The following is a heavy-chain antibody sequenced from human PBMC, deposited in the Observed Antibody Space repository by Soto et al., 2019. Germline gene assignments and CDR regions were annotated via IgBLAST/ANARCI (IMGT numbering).Heavy chain of an antibody. CDR3: AREVSGDWSGWFDP. D-gene: IGHD2-21*02. J-gene: IGHJ5*02. V-gene: IGHV1-8*01. CDR1: GYTFTNYD. CDR2: MNPKSGNR. Sequence: QVQLVQSGAEVKKPGASMKVSCKASGYTFTNYDINWVRQATGQGLEWMGWMNPKSGNRGYAPKFQGRVTMTRNTSISTAYMEMSSLRSEDTAIYYCAREVSGDWSGWFDPWGQGTLVTVSS.